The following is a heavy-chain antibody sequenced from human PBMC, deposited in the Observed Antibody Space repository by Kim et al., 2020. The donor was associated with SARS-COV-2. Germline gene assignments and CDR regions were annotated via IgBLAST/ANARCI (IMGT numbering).Heavy chain of an antibody. V-gene: IGHV4-39*01. D-gene: IGHD6-13*01. J-gene: IGHJ4*02. Sequence: SDTPTLRGRVTLSVDTSQDQFYLKLSSVTAADTAVYYCARRGAAATFDYWGQGTLVTVSS. CDR3: ARRGAAATFDY.